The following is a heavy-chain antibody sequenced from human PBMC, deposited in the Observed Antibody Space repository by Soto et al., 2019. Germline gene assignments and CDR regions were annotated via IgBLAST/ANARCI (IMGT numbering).Heavy chain of an antibody. J-gene: IGHJ4*02. V-gene: IGHV3-23*01. CDR1: GFSFSNYA. CDR2: VSGSGDGT. D-gene: IGHD7-27*01. Sequence: GGSLRLSCAASGFSFSNYAMSWVRQAPGKGLEWVSSVSGSGDGTYYADSVKGRFTISRDNSRATLYLQMNSLRAEDTAVYYCAKALTGAYRVENSGQGTQVTVSS. CDR3: AKALTGAYRVEN.